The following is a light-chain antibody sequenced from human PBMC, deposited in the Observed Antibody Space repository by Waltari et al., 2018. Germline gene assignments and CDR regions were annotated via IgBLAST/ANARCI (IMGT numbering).Light chain of an antibody. CDR2: EAS. CDR3: QQRANWPPLT. CDR1: QSVSNF. V-gene: IGKV3-11*01. Sequence: EIVLTQSPATLSLSPGERATLSCRVSQSVSNFLAWYQQKPGQAPRLLIYEASKRATGIPARFSGSGSGTDFTLTISSLEPEDFAVYYCQQRANWPPLTFGGGTKVEIK. J-gene: IGKJ4*01.